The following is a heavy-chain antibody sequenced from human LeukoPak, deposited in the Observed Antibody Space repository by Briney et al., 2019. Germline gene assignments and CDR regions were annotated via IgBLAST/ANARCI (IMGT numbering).Heavy chain of an antibody. Sequence: PGGSLRLSCAASGFTLSNYNMNWVRQAPGKGLEWVAYLNGGGTTTYYADAVKGRFTVSRGSGDNSLFLHMNSLRVEDTAVYYCARVSGVTPRYWGQGTLVIVSS. CDR2: LNGGGTTT. D-gene: IGHD4-23*01. CDR1: GFTLSNYN. J-gene: IGHJ4*02. V-gene: IGHV3-48*03. CDR3: ARVSGVTPRY.